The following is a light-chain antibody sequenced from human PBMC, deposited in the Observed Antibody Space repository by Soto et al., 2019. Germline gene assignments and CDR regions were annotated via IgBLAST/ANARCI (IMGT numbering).Light chain of an antibody. CDR2: TAS. CDR1: QDISNW. J-gene: IGKJ1*01. CDR3: QLSNTFPWT. V-gene: IGKV1-12*01. Sequence: DIQMTQSPSSVSASVGDRLTITCRASQDISNWLAWYQQKPGKAPKLLIYTASNLQTWVPSRFSGSGSGTYFSLTISSLQPEDFGTYYCQLSNTFPWTLGQGTKVEVK.